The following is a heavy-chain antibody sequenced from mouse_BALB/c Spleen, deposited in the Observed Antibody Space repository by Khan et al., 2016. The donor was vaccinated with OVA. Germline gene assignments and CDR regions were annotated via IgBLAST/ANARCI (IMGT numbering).Heavy chain of an antibody. J-gene: IGHJ3*01. V-gene: IGHV1-26*01. CDR3: ARGYDFFAS. D-gene: IGHD2-14*01. CDR2: VNPNNGDS. CDR1: GYSFTLYY. Sequence: VQLQQSGPDLVKPGASVKISCKASGYSFTLYYLSWVKQSHGESLEWIGRVNPNNGDSAYNQTFKDRATLTVDKSSNTAYMAFSSLTSADSAVYYCARGYDFFASWGQGTLVTVSA.